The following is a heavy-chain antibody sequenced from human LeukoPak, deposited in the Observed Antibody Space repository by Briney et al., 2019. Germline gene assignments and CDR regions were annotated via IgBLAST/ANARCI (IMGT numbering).Heavy chain of an antibody. CDR1: GFTSSSYG. CDR3: AKDRSTSCPLNY. J-gene: IGHJ4*02. CDR2: IRYDGSNK. Sequence: GGSLRLSCAASGFTSSSYGMHWVRQAPGKGLEWVAFIRYDGSNKYYADSVKGRFTISRDNSKNTLYLQMNSLRAEDTAVYYCAKDRSTSCPLNYWGQGTLVTVSS. V-gene: IGHV3-30*02. D-gene: IGHD2-2*01.